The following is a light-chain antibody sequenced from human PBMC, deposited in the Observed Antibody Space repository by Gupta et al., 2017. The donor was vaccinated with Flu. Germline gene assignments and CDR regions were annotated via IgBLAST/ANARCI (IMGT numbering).Light chain of an antibody. J-gene: IGKJ4*01. Sequence: PPSVSESVGDTVPITCRASQGIGGSLAWFQQKPGKAPNPLIYAASSLEFGVPSRFSGSGSGTDFTLTISSLQPEDFATYYCQQADSFPLTFGGGTKVEIK. V-gene: IGKV1-12*01. CDR3: QQADSFPLT. CDR2: AAS. CDR1: QGIGGS.